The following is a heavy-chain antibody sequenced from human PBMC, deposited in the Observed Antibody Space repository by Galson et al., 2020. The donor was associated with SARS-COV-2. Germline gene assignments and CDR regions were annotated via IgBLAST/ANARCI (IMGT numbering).Heavy chain of an antibody. V-gene: IGHV3-9*01. J-gene: IGHJ5*02. D-gene: IGHD6-6*01. CDR2: ISWNSGSI. CDR1: GLTFDDYA. Sequence: GGSLRLSCAASGLTFDDYAMHWVRQAPGKGLEWVSGISWNSGSIGYADSVKGRFTISRDNAKNSLYLQMNSLRAEDTALYYCAKDPSDSSSASWFDPGGQGTLVTVSS. CDR3: AKDPSDSSSASWFDP.